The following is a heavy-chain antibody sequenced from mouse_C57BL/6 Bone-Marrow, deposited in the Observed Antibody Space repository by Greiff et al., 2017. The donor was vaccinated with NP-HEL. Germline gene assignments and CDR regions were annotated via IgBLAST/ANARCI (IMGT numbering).Heavy chain of an antibody. Sequence: VQLQQSGPVLVKPGASVKMSCKASGYTFTDYYMNWVKQSHGKSLEWIGVFNPYNGGTSYNQKFKGKATLTVDKSSSTAYMERNSLTSEDSAVYYCARRQDGNYVDPFDYWGQGTTLTVSS. CDR3: ARRQDGNYVDPFDY. V-gene: IGHV1-19*01. CDR2: FNPYNGGT. D-gene: IGHD2-1*01. CDR1: GYTFTDYY. J-gene: IGHJ2*01.